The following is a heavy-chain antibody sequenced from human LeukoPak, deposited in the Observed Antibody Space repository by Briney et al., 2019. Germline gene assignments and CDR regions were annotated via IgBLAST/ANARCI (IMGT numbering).Heavy chain of an antibody. D-gene: IGHD2-21*01. V-gene: IGHV4-34*01. J-gene: IGHJ4*02. CDR2: INHSGST. CDR3: AREVGGEHIVVVH. CDR1: GGSFSGYY. Sequence: PSETLSLTCAVYGGSFSGYYWSWIRQPPGKGLEWIGEINHSGSTNYNPSLKSRVTISVDTSKNQFSLKLSSVTAADTAVYYCAREVGGEHIVVVHWGQGTLVTVSS.